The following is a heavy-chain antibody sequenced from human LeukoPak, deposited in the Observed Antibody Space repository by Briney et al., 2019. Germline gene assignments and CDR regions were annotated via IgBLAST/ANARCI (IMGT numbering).Heavy chain of an antibody. Sequence: TGGSLRLSCAASGFTFSSYSMNWVRQAPGKGLEWVSYISSSSSTIYYADSVKGRFTISRDNAKNSLYLQMNSLRAEDTAVYYCARVGLRFLEWPDYYYYGMDVWGQGTTVTVSS. V-gene: IGHV3-48*01. CDR2: ISSSSSTI. J-gene: IGHJ6*02. D-gene: IGHD3-3*01. CDR1: GFTFSSYS. CDR3: ARVGLRFLEWPDYYYYGMDV.